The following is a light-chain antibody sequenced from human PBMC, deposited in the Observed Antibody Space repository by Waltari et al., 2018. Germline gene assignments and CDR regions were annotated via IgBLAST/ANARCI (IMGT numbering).Light chain of an antibody. J-gene: IGKJ4*01. Sequence: DIQMTQSPSSLSASVGDRVTITCRASQSISSYLNWYQQKPGKAPMLLIYVASSLQSGVPSRFSGSGSGTDFTLTISSLQPEDFATYYCQQSYSTPPTFGGGTKVEIK. CDR3: QQSYSTPPT. CDR1: QSISSY. CDR2: VAS. V-gene: IGKV1-39*01.